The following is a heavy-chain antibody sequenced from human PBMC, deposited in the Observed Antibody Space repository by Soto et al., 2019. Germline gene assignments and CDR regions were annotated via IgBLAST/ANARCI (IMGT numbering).Heavy chain of an antibody. CDR3: ARALGGYYGSAYYGMDV. D-gene: IGHD3-10*01. CDR2: IYYSGST. Sequence: SISSYYWSWIRQPPGKGLEWIGYIYYSGSTNYNPSLKSRVTISVDTSKNQFSLKLSSVTAADTAVYYCARALGGYYGSAYYGMDVWGQGTTVTVSS. J-gene: IGHJ6*02. V-gene: IGHV4-59*01. CDR1: SISSYY.